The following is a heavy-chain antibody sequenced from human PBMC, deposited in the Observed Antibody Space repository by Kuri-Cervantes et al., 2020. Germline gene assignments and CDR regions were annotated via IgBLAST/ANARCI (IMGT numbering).Heavy chain of an antibody. V-gene: IGHV3-23*01. CDR2: ISDSGGST. D-gene: IGHD3-22*01. CDR3: ARDSKGYDTSGYYFIPFDY. Sequence: GGSLRLSCAASGFTFSNYAMSWVRQAPGKGLEWVSGISDSGGSTDYADSVKGRFTISRDNSKNTLYLEMNSLRAEDTAVYYCARDSKGYDTSGYYFIPFDYWGQGTLVTVSS. CDR1: GFTFSNYA. J-gene: IGHJ4*02.